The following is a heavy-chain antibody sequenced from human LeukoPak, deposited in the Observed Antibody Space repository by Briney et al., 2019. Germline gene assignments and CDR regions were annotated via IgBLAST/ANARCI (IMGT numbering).Heavy chain of an antibody. Sequence: PGGSLRLSCAASGFTFSSYAMSWVRQAPGKGLEWVSAISGSGGSTYYADSVKGRFTISRDNSKNTLYLQMNSLRAEDTAVYYCAKDYRDGLYYDILTGYSDVWGQGTTVTVSS. V-gene: IGHV3-23*01. CDR1: GFTFSSYA. D-gene: IGHD3-9*01. CDR2: ISGSGGST. J-gene: IGHJ6*02. CDR3: AKDYRDGLYYDILTGYSDV.